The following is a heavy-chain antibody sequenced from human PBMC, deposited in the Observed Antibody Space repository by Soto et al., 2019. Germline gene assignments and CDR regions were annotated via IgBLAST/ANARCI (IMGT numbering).Heavy chain of an antibody. V-gene: IGHV5-10-1*01. D-gene: IGHD3-22*01. CDR3: ARCYYYDSSGYYTWFDP. Sequence: PGDSLKISGNCSGYSFTSYWISWVLQMPVKGLEWMGRIDPSDSYTNYSPSFQGHVTTSADKSISTAYLQWSSLKASDTAMYYCARCYYYDSSGYYTWFDPWGQGTLVTVSS. J-gene: IGHJ5*02. CDR2: IDPSDSYT. CDR1: GYSFTSYW.